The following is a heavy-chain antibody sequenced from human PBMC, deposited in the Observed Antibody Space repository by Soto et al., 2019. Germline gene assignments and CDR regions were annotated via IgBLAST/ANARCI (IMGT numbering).Heavy chain of an antibody. CDR3: AKDFARYDYYYMDV. CDR2: ISGSGGST. CDR1: GFTFSSYA. D-gene: IGHD3-9*01. Sequence: GGSLRLSCAASGFTFSSYAMSWVRQAPGKGLEWVSAISGSGGSTYSADSVKGRFTISRDNSENTLFLQMNSLRAEDTAVYYCAKDFARYDYYYMDVWGKGTTVTVSS. J-gene: IGHJ6*03. V-gene: IGHV3-23*01.